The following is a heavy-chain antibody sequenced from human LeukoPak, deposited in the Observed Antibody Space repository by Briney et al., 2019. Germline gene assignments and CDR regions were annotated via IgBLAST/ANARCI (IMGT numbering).Heavy chain of an antibody. CDR1: GYTFTGYY. Sequence: ASVKVSCKASGYTFTGYYMHWVRQAPGQGLEWMGWINPNSGGTNYAQKFQGRVTMTRDTSISTAYMELSRLRSDDTAVYYCARWLGWDIVLMMYALDYWGQGTLVTVSS. J-gene: IGHJ4*02. CDR3: ARWLGWDIVLMMYALDY. V-gene: IGHV1-2*02. D-gene: IGHD2-8*01. CDR2: INPNSGGT.